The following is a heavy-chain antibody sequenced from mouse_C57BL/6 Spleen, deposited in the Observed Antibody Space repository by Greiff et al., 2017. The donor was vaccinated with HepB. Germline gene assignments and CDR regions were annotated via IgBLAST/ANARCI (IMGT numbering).Heavy chain of an antibody. Sequence: QVQLQQSGPELVKPGASVKLSCKASGYAFSSSWMNWVKQRPGKGLEWIGRIYPGDGDTNYNGKFKGKATLTADKSSSTAYMQLSSLTSEDSAVYFCAMGLDYWGQGTTLTVSS. CDR2: IYPGDGDT. D-gene: IGHD2-2*01. J-gene: IGHJ2*01. CDR3: AMGLDY. CDR1: GYAFSSSW. V-gene: IGHV1-82*01.